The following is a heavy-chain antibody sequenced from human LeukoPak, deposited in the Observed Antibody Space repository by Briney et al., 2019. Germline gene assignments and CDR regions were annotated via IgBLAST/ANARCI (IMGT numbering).Heavy chain of an antibody. J-gene: IGHJ4*02. CDR2: IQFDGGDI. CDR1: GLTFSNYG. Sequence: GGSLRLSCVASGLTFSNYGMHWVRQAPGKGLEWVAFIQFDGGDIFYADSVKGRFTISRDNSKNTLYLQMNSLRAEDTAVYYCAREKNDIVLTSYYFDYWGQGTLVTVSS. CDR3: AREKNDIVLTSYYFDY. V-gene: IGHV3-30*02. D-gene: IGHD5-12*01.